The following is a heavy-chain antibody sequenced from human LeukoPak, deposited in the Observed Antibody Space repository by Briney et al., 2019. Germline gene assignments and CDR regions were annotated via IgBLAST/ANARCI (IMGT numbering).Heavy chain of an antibody. V-gene: IGHV3-21*01. Sequence: PGGSLRLSCAASGFTFSSYSMNWVRQAPGKGLEWVSSISSSSSYIYYADSVKGRFTISRDNAKNSLYLQMNGLRAEDTAVYYCARVKMATILAFDIWGQGTMVTVSS. D-gene: IGHD5-24*01. J-gene: IGHJ3*02. CDR2: ISSSSSYI. CDR1: GFTFSSYS. CDR3: ARVKMATILAFDI.